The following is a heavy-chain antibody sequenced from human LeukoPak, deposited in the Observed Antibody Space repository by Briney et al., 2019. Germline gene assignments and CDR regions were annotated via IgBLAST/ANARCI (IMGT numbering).Heavy chain of an antibody. CDR3: ARTLGYCSSTSCPYYYYYMDV. Sequence: SETLSLTCTVSGGSISSSSYYWGWIRQPPGKGLEWIGSIYYSGSTYYNPSLKSRVTISVDTSKNQFSLKLSSVTAADTAVYYCARTLGYCSSTSCPYYYYYMDVWGKGTTVTVSS. CDR1: GGSISSSSYY. J-gene: IGHJ6*03. D-gene: IGHD2-2*01. CDR2: IYYSGST. V-gene: IGHV4-39*07.